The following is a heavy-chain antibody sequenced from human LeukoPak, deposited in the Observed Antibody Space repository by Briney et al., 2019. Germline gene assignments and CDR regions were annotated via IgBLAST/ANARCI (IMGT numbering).Heavy chain of an antibody. Sequence: VASVKVSFKASGYTFTGYYMHWVRQAPGQGLEWMGWLNPKRGGTNYAQKFRGRVTMTRDTSTSTVYMELSSLRSEDTAVYYCARAPERASIGDYWGQGTLVTVSS. V-gene: IGHV1-2*02. CDR2: LNPKRGGT. CDR3: ARAPERASIGDY. J-gene: IGHJ4*02. D-gene: IGHD5-12*01. CDR1: GYTFTGYY.